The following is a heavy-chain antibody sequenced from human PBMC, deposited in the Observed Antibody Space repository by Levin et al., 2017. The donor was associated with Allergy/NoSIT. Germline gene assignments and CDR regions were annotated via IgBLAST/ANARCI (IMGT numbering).Heavy chain of an antibody. Sequence: GGSLRLSCAASGFTVSSNYMSWVRQAPGKGLEWVSVIYSGGSTYYADSVKGRFTISRDNSKNTLYLQMNSLRAEDTAVYYCARGGGCSSTSCYATLDYWGQGTLVTVSS. D-gene: IGHD2-2*01. CDR2: IYSGGST. V-gene: IGHV3-66*01. CDR1: GFTVSSNY. CDR3: ARGGGCSSTSCYATLDY. J-gene: IGHJ4*02.